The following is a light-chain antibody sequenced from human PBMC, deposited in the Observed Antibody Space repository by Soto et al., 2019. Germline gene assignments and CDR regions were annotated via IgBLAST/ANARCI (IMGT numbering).Light chain of an antibody. Sequence: QSVLTQPPSASRTPGQRVTISCSGSSSNIGSNFVYWYQQLPGTAPKLLIYRNNQRPSGVPDPFSGSKSGTSASLAISGLRSEDEADYYCAAWDDSLSGWVFGGGTKLTVL. CDR3: AAWDDSLSGWV. CDR1: SSNIGSNF. J-gene: IGLJ3*02. V-gene: IGLV1-47*01. CDR2: RNN.